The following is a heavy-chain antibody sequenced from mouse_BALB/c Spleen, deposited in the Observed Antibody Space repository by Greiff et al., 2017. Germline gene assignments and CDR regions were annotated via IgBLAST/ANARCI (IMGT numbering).Heavy chain of an antibody. D-gene: IGHD1-1*01. CDR1: GYTFTDYY. CDR2: IYPGSGNT. Sequence: QVQLKESGAELARPGASVKLSCKASGYTFTDYYINWVKQRTGQGLEWIGEIYPGSGNTYYNEKFKGKATLTADKSSSTAYMQLSSLTSEDSAVYFCARYETTVGADYWGQGTTLTVSS. J-gene: IGHJ2*01. V-gene: IGHV1-77*01. CDR3: ARYETTVGADY.